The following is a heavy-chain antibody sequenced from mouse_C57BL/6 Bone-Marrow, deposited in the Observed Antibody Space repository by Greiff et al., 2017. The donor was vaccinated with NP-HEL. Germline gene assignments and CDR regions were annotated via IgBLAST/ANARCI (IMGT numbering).Heavy chain of an antibody. CDR3: ARDWDDDY. CDR1: GYTFTSYW. J-gene: IGHJ2*01. Sequence: QVQLQQSGAELVKPGASVKLSCKASGYTFTSYWMQWVKQRPGQGLEWIGEIDPSDSYTNYNQKFKGKATLTVDTSASTAYMQLSSLTSEDSAVYYCARDWDDDYWGQGTTLTVSS. CDR2: IDPSDSYT. V-gene: IGHV1-50*01. D-gene: IGHD4-1*01.